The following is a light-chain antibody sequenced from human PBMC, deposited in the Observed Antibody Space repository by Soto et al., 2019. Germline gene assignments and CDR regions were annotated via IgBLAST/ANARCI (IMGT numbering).Light chain of an antibody. V-gene: IGKV1-5*01. Sequence: DIQMTQSPSTLSASVGDRVTITCRASQSISGWLAWYQQKPGKAPKLLIYDASGLQSGVPSRFSGSGSGTEFTLTISSLQPDDFATYFCQQYHTYSYTFGQGTKVDIK. CDR3: QQYHTYSYT. J-gene: IGKJ2*01. CDR2: DAS. CDR1: QSISGW.